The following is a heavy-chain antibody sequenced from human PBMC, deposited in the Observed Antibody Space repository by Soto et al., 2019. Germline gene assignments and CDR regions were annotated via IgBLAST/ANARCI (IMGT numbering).Heavy chain of an antibody. J-gene: IGHJ3*02. CDR1: GYTFTSYG. CDR2: ISAYNGNT. V-gene: IGHV1-18*01. Sequence: GASVKVSCKASGYTFTSYGISWVRQAPGQGLEWMGWISAYNGNTNYAQKLQGRVTMTTDTSTSTAYMELRSLRSDDTAVYYCARDSTTYSRGYDAFDIWGQGTMVTVSS. CDR3: ARDSTTYSRGYDAFDI. D-gene: IGHD6-25*01.